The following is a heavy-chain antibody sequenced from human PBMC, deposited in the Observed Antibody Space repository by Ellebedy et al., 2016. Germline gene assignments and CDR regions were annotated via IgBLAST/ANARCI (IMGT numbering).Heavy chain of an antibody. CDR1: GYTFTNYW. CDR3: ARDLSNMMDV. J-gene: IGHJ6*02. Sequence: ASVKVSCKASGYTFTNYWTHWVRQAPGQGLEWMGIINPSGGSTTYAQRFQGRVTLTRDTSTSTVYMELRSLRSEDTAVYYCARDLSNMMDVWGQGTTVTVSS. D-gene: IGHD2/OR15-2a*01. V-gene: IGHV1-46*01. CDR2: INPSGGST.